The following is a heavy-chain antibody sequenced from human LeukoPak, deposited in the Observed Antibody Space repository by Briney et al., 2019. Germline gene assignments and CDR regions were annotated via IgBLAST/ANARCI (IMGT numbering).Heavy chain of an antibody. CDR3: ARDIKLYYDSSGYYFVY. D-gene: IGHD3-22*01. CDR1: GYTFRDYY. J-gene: IGHJ4*02. CDR2: VNPDSGDT. V-gene: IGHV1-2*02. Sequence: ASVKVSCKASGYTFRDYYIHWVRQAPGQGLEWMGWVNPDSGDTKYEQKFQGRVTMTRDTSISTAYMELSRLRSDDTAVYYCARDIKLYYDSSGYYFVYWGQGTLVTVSS.